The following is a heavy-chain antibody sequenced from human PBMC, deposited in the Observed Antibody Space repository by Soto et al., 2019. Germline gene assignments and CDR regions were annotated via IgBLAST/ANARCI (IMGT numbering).Heavy chain of an antibody. D-gene: IGHD2-2*02. Sequence: QVQLVQSGAEVKKPGSSVKVSCKASGGTFSSYAISWVRQTPGQGLEWMGGIIPIFGTANYAQKFQGRVAITADKSTSTAYMELGSLRSEDTAVYYCARPIPFNPHYYGMDVWGQGTTVTVSS. CDR1: GGTFSSYA. J-gene: IGHJ6*02. CDR3: ARPIPFNPHYYGMDV. CDR2: IIPIFGTA. V-gene: IGHV1-69*06.